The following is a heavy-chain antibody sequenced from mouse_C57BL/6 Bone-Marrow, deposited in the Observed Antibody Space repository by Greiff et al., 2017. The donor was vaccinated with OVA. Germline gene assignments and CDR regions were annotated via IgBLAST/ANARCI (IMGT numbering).Heavy chain of an antibody. J-gene: IGHJ1*03. D-gene: IGHD1-1*01. V-gene: IGHV1-50*01. CDR3: AREETTVVDWYFDV. Sequence: QVQLKQPGAELVKPGASVKLSCKASGYTFTSYWMQWVKQRPGQGLEWIGELDPSDSYTNYNQKFKGKATLTVDTSSSTAYMQLSSLTSEDSAVYYCAREETTVVDWYFDVWGTGTTVTVSS. CDR1: GYTFTSYW. CDR2: LDPSDSYT.